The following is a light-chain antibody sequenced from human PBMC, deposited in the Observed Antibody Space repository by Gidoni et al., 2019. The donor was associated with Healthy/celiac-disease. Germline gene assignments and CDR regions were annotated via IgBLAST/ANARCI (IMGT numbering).Light chain of an antibody. CDR1: NSNLGVGYE. J-gene: IGLJ2*01. CDR3: QSYDSSLSAVV. Sequence: QSVLTQPPSVSGAPGQRVTISCTGGNSNLGVGYEVHWYQQLPGTAPKLLIYINNNRPSGVPDRFSGSKSGTSASLAITGLQAEDEADYYCQSYDSSLSAVVFGGGTKLTVL. V-gene: IGLV1-40*01. CDR2: INN.